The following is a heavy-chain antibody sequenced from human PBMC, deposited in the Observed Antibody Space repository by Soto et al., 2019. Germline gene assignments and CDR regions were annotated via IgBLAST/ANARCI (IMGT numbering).Heavy chain of an antibody. CDR3: ARYCSGGSCYHGVDY. V-gene: IGHV4-59*01. Sequence: SETLSLTCTVSGGSISSYYWSWIRQPPGKGLEWIGYIYYSGSTNYNPSLKSRVTISVDTSKNQFSLKLSSVTAADTAVYYCARYCSGGSCYHGVDYWGQGTLVTVSS. CDR2: IYYSGST. D-gene: IGHD2-15*01. CDR1: GGSISSYY. J-gene: IGHJ4*02.